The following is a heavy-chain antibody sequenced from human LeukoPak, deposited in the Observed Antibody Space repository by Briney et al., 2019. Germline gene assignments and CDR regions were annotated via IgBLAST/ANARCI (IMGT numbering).Heavy chain of an antibody. CDR3: ARDLGDPDCSGGSCHTDY. J-gene: IGHJ4*02. CDR1: GYTFTGYY. V-gene: IGHV1-2*02. D-gene: IGHD2-15*01. Sequence: GASVKVSCKASGYTFTGYYMHWVRQAPGQGIEWMGWINPNSGGTNYAQKFQGRVTMTRDTSISTAYMELSRLRSDDTAVYYCARDLGDPDCSGGSCHTDYWGQGTLVTVSS. CDR2: INPNSGGT.